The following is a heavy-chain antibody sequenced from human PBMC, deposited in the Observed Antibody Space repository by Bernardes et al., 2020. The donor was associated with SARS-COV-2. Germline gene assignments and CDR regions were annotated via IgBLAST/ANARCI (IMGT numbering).Heavy chain of an antibody. Sequence: WGSLRLSCAASGFTFSSYRVSWVRQAPGKWLEWVANIKQDVSEKYYVDSVKGRFTISRDNAKNALYLQMNSLRAEDTAVYYCAREKDYYDSSGWDWGQGTLVTVSS. J-gene: IGHJ4*02. V-gene: IGHV3-7*01. D-gene: IGHD3-22*01. CDR3: AREKDYYDSSGWD. CDR1: GFTFSSYR. CDR2: IKQDVSEK.